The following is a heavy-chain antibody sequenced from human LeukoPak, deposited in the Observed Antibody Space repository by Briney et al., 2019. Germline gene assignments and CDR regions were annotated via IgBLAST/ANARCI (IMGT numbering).Heavy chain of an antibody. D-gene: IGHD3-16*01. V-gene: IGHV3-21*05. J-gene: IGHJ4*02. CDR2: IGLASGFV. CDR3: ARDHNWAFDY. Sequence: GGSLRLSCAASGFIFSDYSMNWVRQAPGRGLEWISYIGLASGFVSYADSVKGRFTISSDTARNSLFLQMDSLRVDDTAVYYCARDHNWAFDYWGQGTPVTVSS. CDR1: GFIFSDYS.